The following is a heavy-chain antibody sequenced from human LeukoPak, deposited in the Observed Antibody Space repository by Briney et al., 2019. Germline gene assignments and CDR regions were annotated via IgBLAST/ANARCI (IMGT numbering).Heavy chain of an antibody. CDR2: IIPIFGTA. CDR3: ARDSSSSPYYYYYYYMDV. CDR1: GGTFSSYA. D-gene: IGHD6-6*01. Sequence: GASVKVSRKASGGTFSSYAISWVRQAPGQGLEWMGRIIPIFGTANYAQKFQGRVTITADKSTSTAYMELSSLRSEDTAVYYCARDSSSSPYYYYYYYMDVWGKGTTVTVSS. J-gene: IGHJ6*03. V-gene: IGHV1-69*06.